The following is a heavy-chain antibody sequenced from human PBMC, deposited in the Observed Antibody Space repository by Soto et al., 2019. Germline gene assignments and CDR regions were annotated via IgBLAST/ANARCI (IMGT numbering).Heavy chain of an antibody. CDR3: ARGGRRGAGRPYYYGLSV. CDR1: GVSISSDGYS. J-gene: IGHJ6*02. V-gene: IGHV4-31*03. CDR2: IYYSGST. D-gene: IGHD3-10*01. Sequence: QVQLQESGPGLMKPSQTLSLTCTVSGVSISSDGYSWSWIRQHPVKGLEWIGYIYYSGSTYYNPSLKSRVTISLDTSKNRFSLKLSSVTTADTAVYFCARGGRRGAGRPYYYGLSVWGQGTAVTVSS.